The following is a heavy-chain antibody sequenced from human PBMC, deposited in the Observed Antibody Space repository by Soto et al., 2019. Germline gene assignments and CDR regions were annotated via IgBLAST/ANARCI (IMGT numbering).Heavy chain of an antibody. CDR3: ARTLPGYSSGWYGDY. CDR2: ISSSSSYI. J-gene: IGHJ4*02. CDR1: GFTFSSYS. D-gene: IGHD6-19*01. Sequence: EVQLVESGGGLVKPGGSLRLSCAASGFTFSSYSMKWVRQAPGKGLEWVSSISSSSSYIYYADSVKGRFTISRDNAKNSLYLHMNSLRAEDTAVYYCARTLPGYSSGWYGDYWGQGTLVTVSS. V-gene: IGHV3-21*01.